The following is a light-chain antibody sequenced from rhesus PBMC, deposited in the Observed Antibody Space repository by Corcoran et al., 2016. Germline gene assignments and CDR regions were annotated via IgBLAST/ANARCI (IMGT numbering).Light chain of an antibody. CDR3: QQLYTFPLT. Sequence: DIQMTQSPSSLSPSVGDTVTITCRASEDISNYLVWYQQKPGKAPRPLIYYASILGSGVPSRFSGSRSGTDFTLPITSLQPEDFATYYCQQLYTFPLTFGGGTKVEIK. CDR1: EDISNY. J-gene: IGKJ4*01. V-gene: IGKV1S14*01. CDR2: YAS.